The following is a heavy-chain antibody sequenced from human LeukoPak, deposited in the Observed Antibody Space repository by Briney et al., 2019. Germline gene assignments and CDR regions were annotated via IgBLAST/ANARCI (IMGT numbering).Heavy chain of an antibody. V-gene: IGHV4-59*01. CDR1: GGSISSYY. CDR2: IYYSGST. J-gene: IGHJ6*03. D-gene: IGHD3-10*01. Sequence: PSETLSLTCTVSGGSISSYYWSWIRQPPGKGLEWIGYIYYSGSTNYNPSLKSRVTISVDTSKNQFSLKLSSVTAADTAVYYCAREFISITMVRGVTTYMDVWGKGTTVTISS. CDR3: AREFISITMVRGVTTYMDV.